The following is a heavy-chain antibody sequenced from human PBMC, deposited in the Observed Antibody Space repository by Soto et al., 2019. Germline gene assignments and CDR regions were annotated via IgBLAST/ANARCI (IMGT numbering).Heavy chain of an antibody. J-gene: IGHJ5*02. D-gene: IGHD3-16*01. CDR2: IYWDDDK. V-gene: IGHV2-5*02. CDR3: AHIPNYYQYDWFDP. Sequence: QITLKESGPTLVKPTQTLTLTCTFSGFSLTTRGVGVGWIRQPPGKALECLALIYWDDDKRYSPSLQSRLSHPNDTSKNQVVLTMTNVDPVDTATYYCAHIPNYYQYDWFDPWGQGTLVSVSS. CDR1: GFSLTTRGVG.